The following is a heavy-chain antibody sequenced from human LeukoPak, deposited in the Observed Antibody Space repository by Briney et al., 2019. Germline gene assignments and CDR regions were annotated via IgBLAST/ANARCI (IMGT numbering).Heavy chain of an antibody. CDR2: IYYSGST. V-gene: IGHV4-39*07. CDR1: GGSISSSSYY. Sequence: PETLSLTCTVSGGSISSSSYYWGWIRQPPGKGLEWIGSIYYSGSTNYNPSLKSRVTISVDTSKNQFSLKLSSVTAADTAVYYCASRYYDSSGYYYGMDVWGQGTTVTVSS. D-gene: IGHD3-22*01. J-gene: IGHJ6*02. CDR3: ASRYYDSSGYYYGMDV.